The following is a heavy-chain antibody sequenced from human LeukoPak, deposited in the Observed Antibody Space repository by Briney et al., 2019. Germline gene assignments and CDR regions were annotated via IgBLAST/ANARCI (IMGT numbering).Heavy chain of an antibody. CDR3: ARTPRGPTLPFDY. V-gene: IGHV1-69*06. J-gene: IGHJ4*02. Sequence: SVKVSFKASGGTFSSYAISWVRQAPGQGLEWMGGIIPIFGTANYAQKFQGRVTITADKSTSTACMELSSLRSEDTAVYYCARTPRGPTLPFDYWGQGTLVTVSS. D-gene: IGHD1-1*01. CDR1: GGTFSSYA. CDR2: IIPIFGTA.